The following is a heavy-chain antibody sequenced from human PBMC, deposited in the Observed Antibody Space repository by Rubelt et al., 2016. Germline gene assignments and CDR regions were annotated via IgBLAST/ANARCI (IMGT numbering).Heavy chain of an antibody. J-gene: IGHJ4*02. D-gene: IGHD3-22*01. CDR2: IYYSGST. V-gene: IGHV4-39*01. CDR3: AWMSYYYDSSGYPY. CDR1: GGSISSSSYY. Sequence: QLQLQESGPGLVKPSETLSLTCTVSGGSISSSSYYWGWIRQPPGKGLEWIGSIYYSGSTYDNPALKGRSTISVETSKNQFSLKLSAVTAADTAVYYCAWMSYYYDSSGYPYWGQGTLVTVSS.